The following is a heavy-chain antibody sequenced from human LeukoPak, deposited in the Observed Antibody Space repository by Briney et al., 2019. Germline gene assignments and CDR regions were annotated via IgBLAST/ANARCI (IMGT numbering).Heavy chain of an antibody. J-gene: IGHJ3*02. Sequence: PSETLSLTCTVSGGSISTYGYYWGWIRQPPGKGLEWIGSIYYSGSTYYNPSLKSRVTISVDTSKNQFSLKLSSVTAADTALYYCARVWDKDIVATTERGMALDIWGQGTMVTVSS. CDR2: IYYSGST. CDR3: ARVWDKDIVATTERGMALDI. D-gene: IGHD5-12*01. CDR1: GGSISTYGYY. V-gene: IGHV4-39*07.